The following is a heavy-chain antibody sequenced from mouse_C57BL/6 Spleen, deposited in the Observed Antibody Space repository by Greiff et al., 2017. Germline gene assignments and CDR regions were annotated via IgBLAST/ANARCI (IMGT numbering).Heavy chain of an antibody. D-gene: IGHD2-2*01. CDR1: GFSLTSYA. Sequence: VKVIESGPGLVAPSQSLSITCTVSGFSLTSYAISWVRQPPGKGLEWLGVIWTGGGTNYNSALKSRLSISKDNSKSQVFLKMNSLQTDDTARYYCARKGTMVTTDYAMDYWGQGTSVTVSS. J-gene: IGHJ4*01. V-gene: IGHV2-9-1*01. CDR2: IWTGGGT. CDR3: ARKGTMVTTDYAMDY.